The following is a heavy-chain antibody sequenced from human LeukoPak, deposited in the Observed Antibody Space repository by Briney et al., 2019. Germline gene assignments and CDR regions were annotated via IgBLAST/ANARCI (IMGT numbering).Heavy chain of an antibody. Sequence: GGSLRLSCEASGFTFRSYAMSWVRQAPGKGLEWVSAISGSGGSTYYADSVKGRFTISRDNSKNTLYLQMNSLRAEDTAVYYCAKSDSPYSSSWYPWGYWGQGTLVTVSS. J-gene: IGHJ4*02. CDR1: GFTFRSYA. D-gene: IGHD6-13*01. CDR2: ISGSGGST. V-gene: IGHV3-23*01. CDR3: AKSDSPYSSSWYPWGY.